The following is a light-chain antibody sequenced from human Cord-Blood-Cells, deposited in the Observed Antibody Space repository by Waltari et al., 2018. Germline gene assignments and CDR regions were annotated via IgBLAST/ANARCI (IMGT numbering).Light chain of an antibody. Sequence: DIQMTQSPSSLSASVGDSVTITCRASQSISSYLNWYPQKPGKAPKLLIYAASSLQSGVPSRFSGSGSGTDFTLTISSLQPEDFATYYCQQSYSTPLFTFGPGTKVDIK. J-gene: IGKJ3*01. V-gene: IGKV1-39*01. CDR2: AAS. CDR1: QSISSY. CDR3: QQSYSTPLFT.